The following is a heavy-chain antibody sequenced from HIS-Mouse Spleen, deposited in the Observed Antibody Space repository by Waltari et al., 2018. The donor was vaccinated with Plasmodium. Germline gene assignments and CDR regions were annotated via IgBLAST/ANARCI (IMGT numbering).Heavy chain of an antibody. CDR3: ARGSPDYDSSGFDY. Sequence: QVQLQQWGAGLLKPSETLSLTCAVYGGSFSGYYWSWIRAPPGKGMEWIGEINHSGSTTYNPSLKSRGTISVDTSKNQFSLKLSSVTAADTAVYYCARGSPDYDSSGFDYWGQGTLVTVSS. V-gene: IGHV4-34*01. CDR2: INHSGST. J-gene: IGHJ4*02. CDR1: GGSFSGYY. D-gene: IGHD3-22*01.